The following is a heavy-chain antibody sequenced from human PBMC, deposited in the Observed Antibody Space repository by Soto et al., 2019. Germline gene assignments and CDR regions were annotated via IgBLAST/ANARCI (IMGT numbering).Heavy chain of an antibody. J-gene: IGHJ4*02. Sequence: PSETLSLTCTVSGGSISSGDYYWSWIRQPPGKGLEWIGYIYYSGSTYYNPSLKSRVTISVDTSKNQSSLKLSSVTAADTAVYYCARVRYDSSGYYPGPFDYWGQGTLVTVSS. CDR1: GGSISSGDYY. D-gene: IGHD3-22*01. CDR2: IYYSGST. V-gene: IGHV4-30-4*01. CDR3: ARVRYDSSGYYPGPFDY.